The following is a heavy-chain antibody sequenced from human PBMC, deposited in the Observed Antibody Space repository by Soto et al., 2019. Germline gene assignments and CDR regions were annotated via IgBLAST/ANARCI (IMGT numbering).Heavy chain of an antibody. Sequence: QLHLVQSGAVVKKPGASVTVSCSASGYPVTAYYMHWVRQAPGRGLEWMGGINPATGAAKYTQTFRGRVTMNRDTSPSTVFMELSGLTSEDTAVFYCARGGGVGVAGSAAFDMWGQGTLVTVSS. J-gene: IGHJ3*02. D-gene: IGHD3-3*01. CDR3: ARGGGVGVAGSAAFDM. V-gene: IGHV1-2*02. CDR1: GYPVTAYY. CDR2: INPATGAA.